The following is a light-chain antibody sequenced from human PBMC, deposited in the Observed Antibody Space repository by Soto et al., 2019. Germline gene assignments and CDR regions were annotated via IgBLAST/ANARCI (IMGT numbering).Light chain of an antibody. CDR3: SSYTTSSTRV. V-gene: IGLV2-14*01. CDR1: SSDVGIYNY. Sequence: QSVLTQPASVSGSPGQSIAISCTGSSSDVGIYNYVSWYQQHPGKVPTLIIYEVSNRPSGVSNRFSGSKSGNTASLTISGLQAEDEADYYCSSYTTSSTRVFGTGTTVTVL. J-gene: IGLJ1*01. CDR2: EVS.